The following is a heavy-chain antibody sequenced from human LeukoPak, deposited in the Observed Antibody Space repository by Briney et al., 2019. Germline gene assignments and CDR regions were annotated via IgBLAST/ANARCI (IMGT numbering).Heavy chain of an antibody. J-gene: IGHJ5*02. CDR3: ARDGHIVVGPSPEGGFDP. CDR1: GGSISSSSYY. CDR2: IYYSGST. D-gene: IGHD2-15*01. Sequence: PSETLSLTCTVSGGSISSSSYYWGWIRQPPGKGLEWIGSIYYSGSTYYNPSLKSRVTISVDTSKNQFSLKLSSVTAADTAVYYCARDGHIVVGPSPEGGFDPWGQGTLVTVSS. V-gene: IGHV4-39*07.